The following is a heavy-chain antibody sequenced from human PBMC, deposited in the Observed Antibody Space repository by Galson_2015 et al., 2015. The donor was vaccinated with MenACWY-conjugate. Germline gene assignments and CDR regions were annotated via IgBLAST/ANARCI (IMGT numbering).Heavy chain of an antibody. CDR3: ARLTSFHDSYGMDV. J-gene: IGHJ6*02. D-gene: IGHD3-3*01. CDR1: GGSISSYY. CDR2: IYYSGST. Sequence: ETLSLTCTVSGGSISSYYWSWIRQPPGKGLEWIGYIYYSGSTNYNPSLKSRVTISVDTSKNQFSLKLSSVTAADTAVYYCARLTSFHDSYGMDVWGQGTTVTVSS. V-gene: IGHV4-59*08.